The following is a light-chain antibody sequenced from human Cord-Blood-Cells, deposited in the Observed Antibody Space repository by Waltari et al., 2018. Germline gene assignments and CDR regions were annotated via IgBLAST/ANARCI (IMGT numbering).Light chain of an antibody. CDR1: NIGSKS. Sequence: SYVLTQPPSVSLTSGKPARLNCGGNNIGSKSLHCYQQKPGQAPVLVMYYDSDRPSGIPERFSGSNSGNTATLTVSRFEAGDEADYYCQVWDSSSDRLYVFGTGTKVTVL. V-gene: IGLV3-21*04. CDR2: YDS. J-gene: IGLJ1*01. CDR3: QVWDSSSDRLYV.